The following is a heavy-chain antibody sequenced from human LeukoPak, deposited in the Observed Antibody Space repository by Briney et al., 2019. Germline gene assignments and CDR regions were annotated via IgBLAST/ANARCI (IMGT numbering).Heavy chain of an antibody. Sequence: QTRGCLRLSCVASGFTFSTYPMRWVRQAPEEGLEWVAMISYHGSNEYYADSVKGRFTISRDNSKNTLYLQMNNPRVEDTAIYYCGRVHDTTGYYHYLDSWGQGTLVTVSS. CDR2: ISYHGSNE. D-gene: IGHD3-9*01. CDR1: GFTFSTYP. J-gene: IGHJ4*02. CDR3: GRVHDTTGYYHYLDS. V-gene: IGHV3-30*04.